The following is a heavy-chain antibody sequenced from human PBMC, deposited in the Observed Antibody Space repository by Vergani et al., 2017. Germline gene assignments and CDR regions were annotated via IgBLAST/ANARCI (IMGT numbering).Heavy chain of an antibody. D-gene: IGHD4-23*01. V-gene: IGHV1-69*01. CDR1: GGTFSSYA. Sequence: QVQLVQSGAEVKKPGSSVKVSCKASGGTFSSYAISWVRQAPGQGLEWMGGIIPIFGTANYAQKFQGRVTITADEATSTAYIELSSLRSEATAVYYCSREGTTVVTSPFDYWGQGTLVTVSS. J-gene: IGHJ4*02. CDR2: IIPIFGTA. CDR3: SREGTTVVTSPFDY.